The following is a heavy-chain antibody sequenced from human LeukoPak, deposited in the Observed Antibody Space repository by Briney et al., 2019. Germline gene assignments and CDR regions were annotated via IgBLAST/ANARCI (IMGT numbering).Heavy chain of an antibody. Sequence: GVSLRLSCAASGFTFSGYAMSWVRQAPGKGLEWVSAIGGSGSTYYADSVQGRFTISRENSKNTLYLQMNSLRAEDTAVYYCAKDPAIAVAARGNWFDPWGQGNLVTVSS. CDR2: IGGSGST. CDR3: AKDPAIAVAARGNWFDP. J-gene: IGHJ5*02. D-gene: IGHD6-19*01. V-gene: IGHV3-23*01. CDR1: GFTFSGYA.